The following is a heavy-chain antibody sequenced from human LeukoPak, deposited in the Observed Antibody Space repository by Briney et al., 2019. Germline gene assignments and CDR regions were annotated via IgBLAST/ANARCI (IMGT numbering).Heavy chain of an antibody. Sequence: GGSLRLSCAASGFTFSSYAMSWVRQAPGKGLEWVSVITGSGGSTGYADSVKGRLIISRDNSKNTLFLQINSLRVDDTAVYFCAREVAGRIEYWGQGTLVTVSS. CDR2: ITGSGGST. J-gene: IGHJ4*02. V-gene: IGHV3-23*01. CDR3: AREVAGRIEY. CDR1: GFTFSSYA. D-gene: IGHD6-19*01.